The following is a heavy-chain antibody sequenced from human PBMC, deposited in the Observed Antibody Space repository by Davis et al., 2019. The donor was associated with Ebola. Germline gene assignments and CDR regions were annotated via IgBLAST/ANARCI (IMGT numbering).Heavy chain of an antibody. J-gene: IGHJ1*01. CDR1: GGSFSGYY. CDR2: INHSGST. V-gene: IGHV4-34*01. D-gene: IGHD1-7*01. Sequence: QTLSPTCAVYGGSFSGYYRSWIRPPPGKGLEWIGEINHSGSTNYNPSLKSRVTISVDTSKNQFSLKLSSVTAADTAVYYCARRRGYNWNSGYFQHWGQGTLVTVSS. CDR3: ARRRGYNWNSGYFQH.